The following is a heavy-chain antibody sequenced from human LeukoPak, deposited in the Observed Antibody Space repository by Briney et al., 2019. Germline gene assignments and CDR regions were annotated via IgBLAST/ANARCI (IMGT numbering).Heavy chain of an antibody. V-gene: IGHV3-49*04. CDR3: TRAFRGYGGNPHY. J-gene: IGHJ4*02. CDR1: GFTFGDYA. CDR2: IRSKAYGGTT. D-gene: IGHD4-23*01. Sequence: GGSLRLSCTAPGFTFGDYAMSWVRQAPGKGLEWVGFIRSKAYGGTTEYAASVKGRFTISRDDSKSIAYLQMNSLKTEDTAVYYCTRAFRGYGGNPHYWGQGTLVTVSS.